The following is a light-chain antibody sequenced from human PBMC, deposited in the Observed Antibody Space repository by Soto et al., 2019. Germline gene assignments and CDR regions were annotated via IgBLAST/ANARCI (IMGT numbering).Light chain of an antibody. CDR1: QDISTY. J-gene: IGKJ1*01. CDR3: QHYNSYSEA. V-gene: IGKV1-16*01. CDR2: AAS. Sequence: DIQMTQSPSSLSASVGDRVTITCRASQDISTYLNWYQQKPGKAPKLLIYAASSLQRGVPSRFSGSGSGTDFTLTISSLQPEDFATYYCQHYNSYSEAFGQGTKVDIK.